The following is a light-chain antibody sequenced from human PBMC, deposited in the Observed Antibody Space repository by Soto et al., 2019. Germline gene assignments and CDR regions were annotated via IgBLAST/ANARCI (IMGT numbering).Light chain of an antibody. J-gene: IGKJ1*01. CDR3: QQYNRYSTWT. V-gene: IGKV1-5*01. Sequence: DIQMTQSPSILSASVGDRVTITCRASQSISRWLAWYQQKPGKAPKVLIWDASSLQRGVPSRFSGSGSGTEFTLTISSLQPDDFAIYYCQQYNRYSTWTFGQGTKVEIK. CDR1: QSISRW. CDR2: DAS.